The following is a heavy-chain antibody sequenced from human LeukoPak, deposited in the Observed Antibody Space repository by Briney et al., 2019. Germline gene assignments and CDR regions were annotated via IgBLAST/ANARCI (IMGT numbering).Heavy chain of an antibody. D-gene: IGHD2-2*01. Sequence: ASVKVSCKASEYTFTGYYMHWVRQAPGQGLEWMGWINPNSGGTNYAQKFQGRVTMTRDTSISTAYMELSSLRSEDTAVYYCARGRRPIVVVPDDIHKPLNYFDPWGQGTLVTVSS. CDR2: INPNSGGT. V-gene: IGHV1-2*02. CDR3: ARGRRPIVVVPDDIHKPLNYFDP. CDR1: EYTFTGYY. J-gene: IGHJ5*02.